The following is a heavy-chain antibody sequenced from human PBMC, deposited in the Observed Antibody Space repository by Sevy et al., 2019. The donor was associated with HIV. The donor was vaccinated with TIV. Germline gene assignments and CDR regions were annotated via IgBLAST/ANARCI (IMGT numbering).Heavy chain of an antibody. CDR1: GFTFSKYS. D-gene: IGHD2-8*01. J-gene: IGHJ4*02. CDR3: ARAGCTKPLDF. V-gene: IGHV3-23*01. Sequence: GGSLRLSCAASGFTFSKYSMSWVRQPPGKGLEWVSTLSFGRGEITYAVSVKGRFTISRDNSKSSVYLQMNNLRPEDTAVDDCARAGCTKPLDFWGQGTLVTVSS. CDR2: LSFGRGEI.